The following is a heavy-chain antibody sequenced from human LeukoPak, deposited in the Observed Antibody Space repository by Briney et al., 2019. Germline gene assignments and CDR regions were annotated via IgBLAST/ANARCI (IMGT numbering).Heavy chain of an antibody. CDR3: ARTYSSGQGAYY. D-gene: IGHD3-22*01. CDR1: GGSISSGGYS. CDR2: IYYSGTT. V-gene: IGHV4-30-4*07. J-gene: IGHJ4*02. Sequence: PSETLSLTCAVSGGSISSGGYSWSWIRQPPGKGLEWIGYIYYSGTTYFNPSLESRVTISLDTSRNQFSLWLRSVAAADTALYYCARTYSSGQGAYYWGQGTLVTAS.